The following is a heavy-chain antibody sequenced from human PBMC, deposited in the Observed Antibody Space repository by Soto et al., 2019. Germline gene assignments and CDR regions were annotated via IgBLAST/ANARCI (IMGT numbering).Heavy chain of an antibody. D-gene: IGHD1-26*01. V-gene: IGHV4-4*02. CDR1: GGSISSSNW. Sequence: SETLSLTCAVSGGSISSSNWWSWVRQPPGKGLEWIGEIYHSGSTNYNPSLKSRVTISVDKSKNQFSLKLSSVTAADTAVYYCARVGRHSGSSWPDYWGQGTLVPVSP. CDR2: IYHSGST. CDR3: ARVGRHSGSSWPDY. J-gene: IGHJ4*02.